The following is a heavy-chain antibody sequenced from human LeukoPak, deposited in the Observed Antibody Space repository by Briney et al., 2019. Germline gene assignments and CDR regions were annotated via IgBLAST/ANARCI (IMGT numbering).Heavy chain of an antibody. Sequence: PSETLSLTCAVYGGSFSGYYWSWIRQPPGKGLEWIGEINHSGSTNYNPSLKSRVTISVDTSKNQFSLKLSSVTAADTAVYYCARPSWAGDYYGSGVFDYWGQGTLVTVSS. CDR2: INHSGST. D-gene: IGHD3-10*01. J-gene: IGHJ4*02. CDR3: ARPSWAGDYYGSGVFDY. V-gene: IGHV4-34*01. CDR1: GGSFSGYY.